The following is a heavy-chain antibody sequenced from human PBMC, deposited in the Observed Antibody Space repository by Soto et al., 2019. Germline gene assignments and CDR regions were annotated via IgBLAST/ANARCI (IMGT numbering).Heavy chain of an antibody. CDR2: IIPIFGTA. J-gene: IGHJ4*02. CDR1: GGTFSSYA. Sequence: ASVKVSCKASGGTFSSYAISWVLQAPGQGPEWMGWIIPIFGTANYAQKFQGRVTITADESTSTAYMELSSLRSEDTAVYYCARTYDSSGYSDYWGQGILVTVSS. D-gene: IGHD3-22*01. CDR3: ARTYDSSGYSDY. V-gene: IGHV1-69*13.